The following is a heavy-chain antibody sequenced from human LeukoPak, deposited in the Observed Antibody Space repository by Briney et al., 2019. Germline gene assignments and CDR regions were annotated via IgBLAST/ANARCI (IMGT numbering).Heavy chain of an antibody. CDR3: ARGYDILTGYNY. V-gene: IGHV1-18*04. CDR2: ISAYNGNT. CDR1: GYTFTIYG. D-gene: IGHD3-9*01. Sequence: ASVMVSSKASGYTFTIYGISWVRQAPGQGLEWMGWISAYNGNTNYAQKLQGKVTMTTDTSTSTAYMEMRSLRSDDTAVYYCARGYDILTGYNYWGQGTLVTVSS. J-gene: IGHJ4*02.